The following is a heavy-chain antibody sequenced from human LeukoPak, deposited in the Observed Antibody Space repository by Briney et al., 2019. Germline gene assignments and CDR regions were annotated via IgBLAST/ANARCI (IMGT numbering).Heavy chain of an antibody. V-gene: IGHV3-30-3*01. CDR1: GFTFSSYA. J-gene: IGHJ4*02. CDR2: ISYDGSNK. D-gene: IGHD3-22*01. Sequence: GGSLRLSCAASGFTFSSYAMHWVRQAPGKGLEWVAVISYDGSNKYYADSVKGRFTISRDNSKNTLYLQMNSLRAEDTAVYYCARVWHYYDSRAPPDYWGLGTLVTVSS. CDR3: ARVWHYYDSRAPPDY.